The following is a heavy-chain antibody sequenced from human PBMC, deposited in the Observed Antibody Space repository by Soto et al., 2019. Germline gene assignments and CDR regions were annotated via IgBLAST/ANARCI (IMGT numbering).Heavy chain of an antibody. D-gene: IGHD1-20*01. V-gene: IGHV2-5*02. CDR1: GFSLSTSGVG. CDR3: ALPQLTGTTSWFDP. CDR2: IYWDDDK. J-gene: IGHJ5*02. Sequence: SGPTLVNPTQTLTLTCTFSGFSLSTSGVGVGWIRQPPGKALEWLALIYWDDDKRYSPSLKSRLTITKDTSKNQVVLTMTKMKPVDTPTYSCALPQLTGTTSWFDPWGQETLVTVSS.